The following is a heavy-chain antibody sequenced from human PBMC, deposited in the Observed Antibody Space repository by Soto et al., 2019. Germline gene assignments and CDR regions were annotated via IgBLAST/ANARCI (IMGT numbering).Heavy chain of an antibody. CDR2: IYYSGST. Sequence: SETLSLTCTVSGGSISSSSYYWGWIRQPPGKGLEWIGSIYYSGSTYYNPSLKSRVTISVDTSKNQFSLKLSSVTAADTAVYYCATLKRRITRYGDPFSESSLRSYFDYWGQGTLVTVSS. CDR3: ATLKRRITRYGDPFSESSLRSYFDY. D-gene: IGHD4-17*01. V-gene: IGHV4-39*01. J-gene: IGHJ4*02. CDR1: GGSISSSSYY.